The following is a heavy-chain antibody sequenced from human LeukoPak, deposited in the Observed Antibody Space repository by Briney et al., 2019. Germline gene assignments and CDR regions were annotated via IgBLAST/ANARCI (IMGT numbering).Heavy chain of an antibody. CDR3: AKLHSATITADFDH. D-gene: IGHD1-14*01. CDR1: GFTFSGYA. J-gene: IGHJ4*02. V-gene: IGHV3-23*01. Sequence: PGGSLRLSCDASGFTFSGYAMSWVRQAPGKGLEWVSGISIGGGLTDYADSVRGRFTISRDNSKNTLSLQMSNLRAEDTAIYYCAKLHSATITADFDHWGQGTLVTVSS. CDR2: ISIGGGLT.